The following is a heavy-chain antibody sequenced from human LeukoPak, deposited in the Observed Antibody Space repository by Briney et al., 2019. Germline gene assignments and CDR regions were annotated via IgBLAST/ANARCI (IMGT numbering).Heavy chain of an antibody. CDR2: ISYDGSNK. CDR3: ARGRRWATVITSGEGAEYFQH. D-gene: IGHD3-3*01. J-gene: IGHJ1*01. V-gene: IGHV3-30*03. Sequence: GGSLRLSCAASGFTFSSYGMHWVRQAPGKGLEWVAVISYDGSNKYYADSVKGRFTISRDNSKNTLYLQMNSLRAEDTAVYYCARGRRWATVITSGEGAEYFQHWGQGTLVTVSS. CDR1: GFTFSSYG.